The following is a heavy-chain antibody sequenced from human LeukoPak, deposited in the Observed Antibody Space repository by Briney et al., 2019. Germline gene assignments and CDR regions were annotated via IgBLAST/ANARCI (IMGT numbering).Heavy chain of an antibody. J-gene: IGHJ4*02. V-gene: IGHV3-23*01. CDR3: AKDIAQGYTSGSIEQDY. Sequence: GGSLRLSCAASGVAFSNYAMSWVRQAPGKGLEWVAVISESGDGTYYAGSMKGRFTISRDNAKNMLYLQINSLRAEDTARYYCAKDIAQGYTSGSIEQDYWGQGTLVTVSS. CDR2: ISESGDGT. CDR1: GVAFSNYA. D-gene: IGHD5-18*01.